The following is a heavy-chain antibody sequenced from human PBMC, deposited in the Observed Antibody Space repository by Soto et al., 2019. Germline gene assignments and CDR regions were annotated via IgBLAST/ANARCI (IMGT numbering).Heavy chain of an antibody. D-gene: IGHD3-9*01. CDR2: IRSKAYGGTT. Sequence: GGSLRLSCTASGFTFGDYAMSWFRQAPGKGLEWVGFIRSKAYGGTTEYAASVKGRFTISRDDSKSIAYLQMNSLKTEDTAVYYCTRDPINYDISDYYYYMDVWGKGTTVTVSS. CDR3: TRDPINYDISDYYYYMDV. J-gene: IGHJ6*03. V-gene: IGHV3-49*03. CDR1: GFTFGDYA.